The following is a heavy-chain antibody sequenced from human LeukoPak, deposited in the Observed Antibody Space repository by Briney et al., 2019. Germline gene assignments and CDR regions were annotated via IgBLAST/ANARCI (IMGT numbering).Heavy chain of an antibody. J-gene: IGHJ4*02. V-gene: IGHV1-46*03. D-gene: IGHD3-3*01. CDR1: GYTFTSYY. CDR3: AVDFWSGYLDY. CDR2: INLSGGST. Sequence: ASVKVSCKASGYTFTSYYMHWVRQAPGQGLEWMGIINLSGGSTSYAQKFQGRVTMTRDTSTSTVYMELSSLRSEDTAVYYCAVDFWSGYLDYWGQGTLVTVSS.